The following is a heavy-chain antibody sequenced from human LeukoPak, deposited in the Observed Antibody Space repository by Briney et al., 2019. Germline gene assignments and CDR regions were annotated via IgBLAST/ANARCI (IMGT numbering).Heavy chain of an antibody. Sequence: GGSLRLSCAASGFNFSSYGMHWVRQAPGKGLEWVAVISYDGRNNYYGDSVKGRFTISRDNSKNTLYLQMNSLRGEDTAVYYCARGRTAAGNSDYCGHGTLVTGSS. CDR3: ARGRTAAGNSDY. D-gene: IGHD6-13*01. CDR1: GFNFSSYG. CDR2: ISYDGRNN. J-gene: IGHJ4*01. V-gene: IGHV3-30*03.